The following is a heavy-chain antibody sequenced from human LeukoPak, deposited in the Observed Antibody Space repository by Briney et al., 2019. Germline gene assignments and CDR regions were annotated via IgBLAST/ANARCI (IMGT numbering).Heavy chain of an antibody. D-gene: IGHD4-23*01. CDR2: IYSGGNT. CDR3: ARLVTGTTVINSGWFDP. V-gene: IGHV3-66*04. Sequence: GGSLRLSCAASGFTVSSNYMTWVRQAPGKGLEWASVIYSGGNTYYADSAKGRFSISRDNSKNTVYLQMNSLRAEDTAVYYCARLVTGTTVINSGWFDPWGQGTLVTVSS. CDR1: GFTVSSNY. J-gene: IGHJ5*02.